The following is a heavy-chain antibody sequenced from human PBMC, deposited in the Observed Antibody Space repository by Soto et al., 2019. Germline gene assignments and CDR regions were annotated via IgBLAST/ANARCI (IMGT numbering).Heavy chain of an antibody. Sequence: PRLSCAASGFIFSDYYMSWIRQAPGKGLEWVSYISRSGATIFYADSVKGRFTISRDNAKNSLYLQMNSLRAEDTAVYYCAREIDTTVRGIVISDGMDVWGQGTTVTVSS. CDR3: AREIDTTVRGIVISDGMDV. D-gene: IGHD3-10*01. CDR1: GFIFSDYY. CDR2: ISRSGATI. V-gene: IGHV3-11*01. J-gene: IGHJ6*02.